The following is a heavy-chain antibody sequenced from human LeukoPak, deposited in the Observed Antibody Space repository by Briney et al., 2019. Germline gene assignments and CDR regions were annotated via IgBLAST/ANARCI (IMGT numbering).Heavy chain of an antibody. CDR1: GLTLSRYT. J-gene: IGHJ4*02. V-gene: IGHV3-48*01. D-gene: IGHD3-10*01. Sequence: GGSLRLSCAASGLTLSRYTMNWVRQAPGKGLEWVSDISSNSATIHYADSVKGRFTIFRDNAKNLLYLQMYSLRAEDTAVYYCVGEGYGSGNYPLDYWGQGTLVTVSS. CDR2: ISSNSATI. CDR3: VGEGYGSGNYPLDY.